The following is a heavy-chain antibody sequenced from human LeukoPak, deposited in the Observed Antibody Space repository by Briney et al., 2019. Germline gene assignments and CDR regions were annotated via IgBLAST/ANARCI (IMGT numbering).Heavy chain of an antibody. J-gene: IGHJ4*02. CDR1: GGYISSSSYY. CDR2: IYYSGST. CDR3: ARVYYDSSGYYRFDY. Sequence: SETLSLTCTVSGGYISSSSYYWGWIRQPPGKGLERIGSIYYSGSTYYNPSLKSRVTISVDTSKNQLSLKLSSVTAADTAVYYCARVYYDSSGYYRFDYWGQGTLVTVSS. D-gene: IGHD3-22*01. V-gene: IGHV4-39*07.